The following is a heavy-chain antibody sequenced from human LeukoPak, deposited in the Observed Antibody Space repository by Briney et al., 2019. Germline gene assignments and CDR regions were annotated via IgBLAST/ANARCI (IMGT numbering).Heavy chain of an antibody. CDR3: ARVYCTGTSCRADFDY. V-gene: IGHV3-74*01. CDR2: INTDGSST. D-gene: IGHD2-2*01. Sequence: GGCLRLACAASGLTFSSNRRHGVPRAPGKGRMGVSRINTDGSSTSYADSVKGRFTTSRDIAEKTLYLQMNGLRAEDTAVYYCARVYCTGTSCRADFDYWGQGTLVTVSS. J-gene: IGHJ4*02. CDR1: GLTFSSNR.